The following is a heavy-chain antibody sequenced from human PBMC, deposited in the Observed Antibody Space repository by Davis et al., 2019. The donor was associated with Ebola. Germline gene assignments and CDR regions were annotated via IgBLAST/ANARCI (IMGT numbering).Heavy chain of an antibody. V-gene: IGHV4-59*12. Sequence: MPSETLSLTCAVYGGSFSSYYWCWIRQPPGKGLEWIGYIYYSGSTNYNPSLKSRVTISVDTSKNQFSLKLSSVTAADTAVYYCARGRASRGRYYYYYGMDVWGQGTTVTVSS. J-gene: IGHJ6*02. CDR1: GGSFSSYY. CDR2: IYYSGST. CDR3: ARGRASRGRYYYYYGMDV. D-gene: IGHD3-10*01.